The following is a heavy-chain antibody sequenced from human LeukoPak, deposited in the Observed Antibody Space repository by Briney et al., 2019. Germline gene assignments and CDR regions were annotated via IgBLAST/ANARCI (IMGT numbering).Heavy chain of an antibody. D-gene: IGHD3-22*01. V-gene: IGHV1-69*05. Sequence: ASVKVSCKASGGTFNKYAITWVRQAPGQGLEWMGGIIPMFDTPKYTQKFQGRVSITMDESTNTAYMELSSLRSEDTAVYYCARDRPNYYGSDGHYYRRDGDYWGRGTLVSVSS. CDR3: ARDRPNYYGSDGHYYRRDGDY. CDR2: IIPMFDTP. CDR1: GGTFNKYA. J-gene: IGHJ4*02.